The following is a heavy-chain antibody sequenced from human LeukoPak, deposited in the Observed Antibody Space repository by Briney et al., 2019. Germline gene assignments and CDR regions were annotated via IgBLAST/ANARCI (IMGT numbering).Heavy chain of an antibody. CDR1: GGSISSGGYY. D-gene: IGHD1-1*01. J-gene: IGHJ5*02. CDR2: IYHSGST. V-gene: IGHV4-30-2*01. Sequence: KSSETLSLTCTVSGGSISSGGYYWSWIRQPPGKGLEWIGYIYHSGSTYYNPSLKSRVTISVDRSKNQFSLKLSSVTAADTAVYYCARSGVFTPTLFDPWGQGTLVTVSS. CDR3: ARSGVFTPTLFDP.